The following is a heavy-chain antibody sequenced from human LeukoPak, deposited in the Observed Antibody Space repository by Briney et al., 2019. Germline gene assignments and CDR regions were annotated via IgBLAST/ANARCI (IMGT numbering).Heavy chain of an antibody. D-gene: IGHD3-22*01. Sequence: GGSLRLSCAASGFTFSSYSMNWARQAPGKGLEWVSSISSGSSYIYCADSVKGRFTISRDNAKNSLYLQMNSLRAEDTAVYYCARASDSSGYYSYFDHWGQGTLVTVSS. CDR1: GFTFSSYS. V-gene: IGHV3-21*01. CDR3: ARASDSSGYYSYFDH. CDR2: ISSGSSYI. J-gene: IGHJ1*01.